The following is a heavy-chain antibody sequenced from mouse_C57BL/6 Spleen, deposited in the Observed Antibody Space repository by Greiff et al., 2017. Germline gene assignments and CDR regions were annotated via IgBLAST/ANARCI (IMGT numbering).Heavy chain of an antibody. CDR3: ARGDNYGYYFDY. V-gene: IGHV1-42*01. CDR1: GYSFTGYY. J-gene: IGHJ2*01. D-gene: IGHD1-1*01. CDR2: INPSTGGT. Sequence: EVQLQQSGPELVKPGASVKISCKASGYSFTGYYMNWVKQSPEKSLEWIGEINPSTGGTTYNQKFKAKATLTVDKSSSTAYMQLKSLTSEDSAVYYCARGDNYGYYFDYWGQGTTLTVSS.